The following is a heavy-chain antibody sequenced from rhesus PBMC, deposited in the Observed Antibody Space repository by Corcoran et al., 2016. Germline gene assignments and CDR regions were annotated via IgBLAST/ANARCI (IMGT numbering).Heavy chain of an antibody. CDR1: GGSISGGYY. J-gene: IGHJ4*01. D-gene: IGHD1-1*01. V-gene: IGHV4S7*01. CDR2: CFGNSGST. Sequence: QVQLQESGPGLVKPSETLSLTCVVSGGSISGGYYWGWIRHNPGKGLEWFGNCFGNSGSTYYNPSLKSRVTISKDTSKNQFSLKLSSVTAADTAVYYCARGIGAGTPYYFDYWGQGVLVTVSS. CDR3: ARGIGAGTPYYFDY.